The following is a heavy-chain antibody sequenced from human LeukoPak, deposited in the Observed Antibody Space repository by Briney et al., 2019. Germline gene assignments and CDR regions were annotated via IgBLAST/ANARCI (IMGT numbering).Heavy chain of an antibody. J-gene: IGHJ4*02. Sequence: WGTLRLSCAASGFTFYNSAMNRVGQAPGKGLEWVSGISGSGTSTYYADSVKGRFTISRDNSKNTLYLQMNSLRAEDTAVYYCAKGPLVRIDFWGQGTLVTVSS. CDR2: ISGSGTST. V-gene: IGHV3-23*01. D-gene: IGHD3-10*01. CDR3: AKGPLVRIDF. CDR1: GFTFYNSA.